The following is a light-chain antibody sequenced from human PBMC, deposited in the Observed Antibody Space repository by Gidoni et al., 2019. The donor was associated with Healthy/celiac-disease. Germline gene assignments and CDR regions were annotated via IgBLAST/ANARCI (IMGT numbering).Light chain of an antibody. CDR2: DAS. J-gene: IGKJ2*01. CDR3: QQYNSPYT. V-gene: IGKV1-5*01. Sequence: IQMTQSPSPPSASVGDRDTIPCRASQVISSWLAWYQQKPGKAPKLLIYDASSLESGVPARFSGSGSGTEFTLTISRLQPDDFATYYCQQYNSPYTFGQGTKLEIK. CDR1: QVISSW.